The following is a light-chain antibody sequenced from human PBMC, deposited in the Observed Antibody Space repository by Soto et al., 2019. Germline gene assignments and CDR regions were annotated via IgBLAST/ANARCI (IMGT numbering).Light chain of an antibody. Sequence: DIPLTQSPSTLSASLGDRVTITCRASQSISTWLAWYQQKPGKAPKLLIYDASSLESGVPSRFSGSGSGTEFTLTTSGLQPDDFATYYCQQYNSSPWTFGQGTKVDIK. V-gene: IGKV1-5*01. J-gene: IGKJ1*01. CDR2: DAS. CDR3: QQYNSSPWT. CDR1: QSISTW.